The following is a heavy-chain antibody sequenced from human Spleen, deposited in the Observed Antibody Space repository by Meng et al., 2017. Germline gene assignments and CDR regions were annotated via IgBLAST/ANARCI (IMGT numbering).Heavy chain of an antibody. CDR1: GFTFSDYY. CDR3: NSRPGYFDY. Sequence: GESLKISCAASGFTFSDYYMSWLRQAPGKGLEWVSYISSSDSTVYYADSVKGRFTISRDNAKNSLYLQMNSLRAEDTAVYYCNSRPGYFDYWGQGTLVTSPQ. V-gene: IGHV3-11*04. CDR2: ISSSDSTV. D-gene: IGHD1-14*01. J-gene: IGHJ4*02.